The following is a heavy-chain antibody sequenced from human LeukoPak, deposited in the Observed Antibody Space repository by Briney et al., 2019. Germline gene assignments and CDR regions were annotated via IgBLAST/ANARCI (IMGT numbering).Heavy chain of an antibody. CDR2: ISSSSSYI. D-gene: IGHD2-15*01. Sequence: GGSLRLSCAASGFTFSTYNMNWVRQAPGKGLEWVSSISSSSSYIYYADSVKGRFTISRDNAKNSLYLQMNSLRAEDTAVYYCARGRVVAATPAFDYWGQGTLVTVSS. CDR3: ARGRVVAATPAFDY. J-gene: IGHJ4*02. CDR1: GFTFSTYN. V-gene: IGHV3-21*01.